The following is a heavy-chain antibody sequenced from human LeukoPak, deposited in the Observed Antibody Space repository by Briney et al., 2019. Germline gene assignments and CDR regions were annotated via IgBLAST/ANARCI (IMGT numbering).Heavy chain of an antibody. Sequence: PSETLSLTCAVYGGSFSGYYWSWIRQPPGKGLEWIGEINHSGSTNYNPSLKGRVTISVDTSKNQFSLKLSSVTAADTAVYYCARGHYYYDSSGYYYWGQGTLVTVSS. D-gene: IGHD3-22*01. V-gene: IGHV4-34*01. CDR3: ARGHYYYDSSGYYY. J-gene: IGHJ4*02. CDR2: INHSGST. CDR1: GGSFSGYY.